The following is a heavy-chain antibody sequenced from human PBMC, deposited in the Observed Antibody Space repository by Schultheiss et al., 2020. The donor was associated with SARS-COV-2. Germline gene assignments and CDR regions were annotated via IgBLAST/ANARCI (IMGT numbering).Heavy chain of an antibody. Sequence: SETLSLTCAVSGYSISSSNWWGWIRQPPGKGLEWIGYIYHSGSTNYNPSLKSRVTISVDTSKNQFSLKLSSVTAADTAVYYCARASPYYDILTGYPQNFDYWGQGTLVTVSS. CDR2: IYHSGST. D-gene: IGHD3-9*01. CDR3: ARASPYYDILTGYPQNFDY. V-gene: IGHV4-28*03. CDR1: GYSISSSNW. J-gene: IGHJ4*02.